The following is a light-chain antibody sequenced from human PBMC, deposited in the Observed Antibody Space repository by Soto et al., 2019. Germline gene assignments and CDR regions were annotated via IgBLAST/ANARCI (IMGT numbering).Light chain of an antibody. CDR1: QSISNW. Sequence: DIQMTQSPSTLSASVGDRVTITCRASQSISNWLAWYQQKPGKVPKLLIYHASSLESGVPSRFSGSGSGTEVTLTISSLQPDDFATYYCHQYNSNLWTFGQGTKVDI. CDR2: HAS. V-gene: IGKV1-5*01. CDR3: HQYNSNLWT. J-gene: IGKJ1*01.